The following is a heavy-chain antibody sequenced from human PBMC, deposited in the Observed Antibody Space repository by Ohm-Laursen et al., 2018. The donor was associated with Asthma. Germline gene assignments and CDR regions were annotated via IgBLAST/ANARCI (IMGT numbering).Heavy chain of an antibody. D-gene: IGHD4-11*01. CDR1: GGSISSSNW. V-gene: IGHV4-4*03. CDR2: IYHSGST. J-gene: IGHJ6*02. CDR3: ARDPSDYRDYYYGMDV. Sequence: PGTLSLTCAVSGGSISSSNWWSWVRQPPGKGLEWIGEIYHSGSTNYNPSLKSRVTISVDKSKNQFSLKLSSVTAADTAVYYCARDPSDYRDYYYGMDVWGQGTTVTVSS.